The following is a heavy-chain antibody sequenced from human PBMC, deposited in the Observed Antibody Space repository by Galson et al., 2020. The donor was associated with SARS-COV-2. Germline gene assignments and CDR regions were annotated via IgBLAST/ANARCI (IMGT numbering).Heavy chain of an antibody. CDR3: ARYTTSSVAFDC. V-gene: IGHV4-59*08. D-gene: IGHD2-2*02. CDR2: FHYDGTT. J-gene: IGHJ4*02. Sequence: SETLSLTCNVSGASISSDYWSWIRQSPVKGLEYIGFFHYDGTTNYNPSLKSRVTISVDTSRNRFSLTLSSVTVADTAVYYCARYTTSSVAFDCWGQGALVTVSS. CDR1: GASISSDY.